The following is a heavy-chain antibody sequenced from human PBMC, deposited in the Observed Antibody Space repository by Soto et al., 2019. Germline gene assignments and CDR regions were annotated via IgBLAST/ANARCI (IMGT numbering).Heavy chain of an antibody. D-gene: IGHD6-19*01. CDR2: IIPIFGTA. CDR3: ARDSFGQWLVSDAFDI. CDR1: GGTFSSYA. J-gene: IGHJ3*02. V-gene: IGHV1-69*13. Sequence: SVKVSCKASGGTFSSYAISWVRQAPGQGLEWMGGIIPIFGTANYAQKFQGRVTITADESTSTAYMELSSLRSEDTAVYYCARDSFGQWLVSDAFDIWGQGTMVTVSS.